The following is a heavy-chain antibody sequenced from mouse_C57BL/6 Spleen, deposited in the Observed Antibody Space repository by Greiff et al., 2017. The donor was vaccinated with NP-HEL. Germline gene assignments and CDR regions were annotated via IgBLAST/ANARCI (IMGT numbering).Heavy chain of an antibody. CDR2: IYPRSGNT. CDR3: ARNRNYGSSYYFDY. D-gene: IGHD1-1*01. CDR1: GYTFTSYG. V-gene: IGHV1-81*01. J-gene: IGHJ2*01. Sequence: VKLMESGAELARPGASVKLSCKASGYTFTSYGISWVKQRTGQGLEWIGEIYPRSGNTYYNEKFKGKATLTADKSSSTAYMELRSLTSEDSAVYFCARNRNYGSSYYFDYWGQGTTLTVSS.